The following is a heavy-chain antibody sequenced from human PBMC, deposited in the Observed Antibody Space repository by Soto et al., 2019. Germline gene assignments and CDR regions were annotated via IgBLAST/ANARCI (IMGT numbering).Heavy chain of an antibody. D-gene: IGHD1-26*01. J-gene: IGHJ4*02. CDR3: VIGHGSGNDRHFDY. CDR2: IIGDGNEI. CDR1: GFTFSSHW. V-gene: IGHV3-74*01. Sequence: EVQLVESGGGLVQPGGSLRLSCAASGFTFSSHWMHWVRQAPGKGLVWVSRIIGDGNEITYADSVKGRFTISRDNAKNTVILQMNSLRAEDTAGYYCVIGHGSGNDRHFDYWGQGTLVTVSS.